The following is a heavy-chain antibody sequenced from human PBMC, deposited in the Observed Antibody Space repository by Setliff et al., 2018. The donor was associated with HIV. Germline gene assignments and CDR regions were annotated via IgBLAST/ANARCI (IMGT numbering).Heavy chain of an antibody. CDR1: GGSISSDY. CDR3: ARSKTFYDFWGGYYTHGAFKI. CDR2: VYISGST. V-gene: IGHV4-4*07. J-gene: IGHJ3*02. Sequence: SETLSLTCTVSGGSISSDYWSWIRQPAGKGLEWIGRVYISGSTNYSPPLKSRVTISVDTSKNQFSLNLTSVTAADTAVYYCARSKTFYDFWGGYYTHGAFKIWGLGTMVTVSS. D-gene: IGHD3-3*01.